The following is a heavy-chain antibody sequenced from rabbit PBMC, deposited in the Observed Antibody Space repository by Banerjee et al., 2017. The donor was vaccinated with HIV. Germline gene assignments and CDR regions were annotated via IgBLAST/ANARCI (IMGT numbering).Heavy chain of an antibody. Sequence: QQQLEESGGGLVKPEGSLTLSCKASGFDFSSYGVSWVRQAPGKGLEWIGYIDPIFGSTYYANWVNGRFTITSHNAQNTLYLQLNSLTAADTATYFCVRFASSSGYLAYYFNLWGQGTLVTVS. J-gene: IGHJ4*01. V-gene: IGHV1S47*01. D-gene: IGHD1-1*01. CDR3: VRFASSSGYLAYYFNL. CDR2: IDPIFGST. CDR1: GFDFSSYG.